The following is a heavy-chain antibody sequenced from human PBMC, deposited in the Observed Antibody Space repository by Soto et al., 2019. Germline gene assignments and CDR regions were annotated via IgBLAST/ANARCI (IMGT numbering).Heavy chain of an antibody. V-gene: IGHV1-18*01. D-gene: IGHD1-26*01. Sequence: QVQLVQSGAEVKKPGASVKVSCKASGYTFTSYGITWVRQAPGQGLEWMGWISAYNGNTNYAQKLQGRVTMTTDTTTSTAYMELRSLRSDDTAVYYCARDREIVGATYYYFDYWGQGTLVTVSS. J-gene: IGHJ4*02. CDR2: ISAYNGNT. CDR3: ARDREIVGATYYYFDY. CDR1: GYTFTSYG.